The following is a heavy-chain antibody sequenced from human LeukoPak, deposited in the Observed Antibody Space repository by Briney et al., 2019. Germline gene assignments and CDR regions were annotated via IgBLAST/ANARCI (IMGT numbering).Heavy chain of an antibody. CDR1: GFIFSGYY. CDR3: ARDEFPGIAAAGFDP. J-gene: IGHJ5*02. V-gene: IGHV3-11*01. Sequence: GGSLRLSCAASGFIFSGYYMSWIRQAPGKGLEWVSYISSSGSTIYYADSVKGRFTISRDNAKNSLYLQMKSLRAEDTAVYYCARDEFPGIAAAGFDPWGQGTLVTVSS. D-gene: IGHD6-13*01. CDR2: ISSSGSTI.